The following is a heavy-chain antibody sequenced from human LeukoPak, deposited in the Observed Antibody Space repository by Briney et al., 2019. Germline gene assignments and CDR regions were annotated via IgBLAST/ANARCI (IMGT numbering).Heavy chain of an antibody. Sequence: PSETLSLTCTVSGGSISSSSYYWGWIRQPPGKGLEWIGSIYYSGSTYYNPSLKSRVTISVDTSKNQFSLKLSSVTAADTAVYYCAGYDFWSGYQAYYYYYMDVWGKGTTVTVSS. V-gene: IGHV4-39*07. J-gene: IGHJ6*03. D-gene: IGHD3-3*01. CDR2: IYYSGST. CDR3: AGYDFWSGYQAYYYYYMDV. CDR1: GGSISSSSYY.